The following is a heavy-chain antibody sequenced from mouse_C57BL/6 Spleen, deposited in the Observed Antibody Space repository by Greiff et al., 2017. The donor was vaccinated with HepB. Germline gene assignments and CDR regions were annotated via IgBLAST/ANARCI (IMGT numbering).Heavy chain of an antibody. V-gene: IGHV1-82*01. CDR2: IYPGDGDT. CDR1: GYAFSSSW. D-gene: IGHD2-2*01. CDR3: AKGGGYDSFAY. Sequence: QVQLQQSGPELVKPGASVKISCKASGYAFSSSWMNWVKQRPGKGLEWIGRIYPGDGDTNYNGKFKGKATLTADKSSSTAYMQLSSLTSEDSAVYFCAKGGGYDSFAYWGQGTLVTVSA. J-gene: IGHJ3*01.